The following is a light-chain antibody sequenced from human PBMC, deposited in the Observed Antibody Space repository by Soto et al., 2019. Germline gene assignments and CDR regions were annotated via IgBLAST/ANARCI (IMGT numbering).Light chain of an antibody. V-gene: IGKV3-15*01. J-gene: IGKJ5*01. CDR2: AAS. CDR3: QQYNSWTLIS. CDR1: QSISGN. Sequence: ELLMTQSPATLSVSPGERATLSCRASQSISGNIAWYQQKPGQAPRLLIYAASIRASGIPARFSGTGFGREFTLSISSVQSEDSAVYYCQQYNSWTLISFGQGTRLEIK.